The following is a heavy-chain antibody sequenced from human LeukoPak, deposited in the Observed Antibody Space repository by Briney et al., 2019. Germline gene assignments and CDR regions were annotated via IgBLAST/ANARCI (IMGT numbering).Heavy chain of an antibody. D-gene: IGHD6-13*01. V-gene: IGHV5-51*01. Sequence: VESLKISCKGSGYSFTSYWIGWVRQIPGKGLEWMGIIYPGDSDTRYSPSFQGQVTISADKSISTAYLQWSSLKASDTAMYYCARDRGSGSWSINYAFDIWGQGTMVTVSS. CDR1: GYSFTSYW. CDR3: ARDRGSGSWSINYAFDI. CDR2: IYPGDSDT. J-gene: IGHJ3*02.